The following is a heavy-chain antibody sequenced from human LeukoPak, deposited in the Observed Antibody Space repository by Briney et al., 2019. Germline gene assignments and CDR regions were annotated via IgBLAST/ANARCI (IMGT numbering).Heavy chain of an antibody. V-gene: IGHV4-39*07. CDR3: ARESDFWSGSVAGVFDY. D-gene: IGHD3-3*01. CDR2: IYYSGDT. Sequence: SETLSLTCTVSGGSIDRGSFYWGWIRQPPGKGLEWIGSIYYSGDTNYSPSLESRVTISVDTPQNQFSLRLTYVTAADTAVYYCARESDFWSGSVAGVFDYWGQGVLVTVSS. J-gene: IGHJ4*02. CDR1: GGSIDRGSFY.